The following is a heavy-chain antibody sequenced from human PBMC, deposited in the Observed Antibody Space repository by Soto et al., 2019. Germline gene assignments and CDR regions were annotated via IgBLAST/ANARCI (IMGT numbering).Heavy chain of an antibody. V-gene: IGHV4-4*02. D-gene: IGHD3-3*01. CDR1: GGSISSSNW. Sequence: SETLSLTCAVSGGSISSSNWWSWVRQPPGKGLEWIGEIYHSGSTNYNPSLKSRVTISVDTSKNHFSLKLSSVTAADTAVYYCARDRYDFWSGYFPPGVGYYYYGMDVWGQGTTVTVSS. CDR2: IYHSGST. J-gene: IGHJ6*02. CDR3: ARDRYDFWSGYFPPGVGYYYYGMDV.